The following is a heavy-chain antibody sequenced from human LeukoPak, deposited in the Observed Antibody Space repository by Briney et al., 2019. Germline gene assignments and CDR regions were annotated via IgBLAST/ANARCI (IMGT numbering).Heavy chain of an antibody. Sequence: ASVKVSCKASGYTFTNYAIHWVRQAPGQRLEWMGRINAGNGNTKYSQEFQDRVTMTRDTSASTAYMELSSLRSEDTAVYYCATFCDSSGYYQRAFDIWGQGTMVTVSS. CDR1: GYTFTNYA. J-gene: IGHJ3*02. CDR3: ATFCDSSGYYQRAFDI. V-gene: IGHV1-3*03. CDR2: INAGNGNT. D-gene: IGHD3-22*01.